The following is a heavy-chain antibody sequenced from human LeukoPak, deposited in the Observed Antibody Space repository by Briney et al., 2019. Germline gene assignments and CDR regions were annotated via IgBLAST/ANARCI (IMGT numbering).Heavy chain of an antibody. Sequence: KPSETLSLTCAVYGGSFNDYYWSWIRQPPGKGLEWIGEINHSGGTNYNPSLKSRVTISVDTSKNQFSLKLSSVTAADTAVYYCARGLPYCSSTGCDFPNGPDYWGQGTLVTVSS. CDR3: ARGLPYCSSTGCDFPNGPDY. V-gene: IGHV4-34*01. J-gene: IGHJ4*02. D-gene: IGHD2-2*01. CDR1: GGSFNDYY. CDR2: INHSGGT.